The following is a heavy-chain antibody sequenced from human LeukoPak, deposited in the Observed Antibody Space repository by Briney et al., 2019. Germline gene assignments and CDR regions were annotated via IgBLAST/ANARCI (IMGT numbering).Heavy chain of an antibody. Sequence: ASVKVSCKASEYTFTNYDINWVRQAPGQGLEWMGWISAYNGNTNYAQKLQGRVTMTTDTSTSTAYMELRSLRSDDTAVYYCARARDSSSWYGQRRTYFDYWGQGTLVTVSS. D-gene: IGHD6-13*01. CDR3: ARARDSSSWYGQRRTYFDY. J-gene: IGHJ4*02. CDR1: EYTFTNYD. CDR2: ISAYNGNT. V-gene: IGHV1-18*01.